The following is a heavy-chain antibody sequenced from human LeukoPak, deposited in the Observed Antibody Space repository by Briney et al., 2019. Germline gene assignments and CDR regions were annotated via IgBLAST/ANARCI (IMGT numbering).Heavy chain of an antibody. V-gene: IGHV3-30*01. CDR2: ISYDGSNK. J-gene: IGHJ6*03. Sequence: PGRSLRLSCAASGFTFSSYAMHWVRQAPGKGLEWVAVISYDGSNKYYADSVKGRFTISRDNSKNTLYLQMNSLRAEDTAVYYCARVGSSSWFGYYYYYMDVWGKGTTVTVSS. D-gene: IGHD6-13*01. CDR1: GFTFSSYA. CDR3: ARVGSSSWFGYYYYYMDV.